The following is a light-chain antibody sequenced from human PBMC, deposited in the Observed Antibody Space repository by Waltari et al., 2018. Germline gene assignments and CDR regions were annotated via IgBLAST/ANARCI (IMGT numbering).Light chain of an antibody. J-gene: IGKJ4*01. CDR3: QQYDRSVS. Sequence: EVVLTQSPATLSLSPGERATLSCRASQSIRTYLAWYQQKPGQAPRLLIYDASKRATDIPARFSGSGSGTDFILTISSLEPEDFAIYYCQQYDRSVSFGGGTKVEIQ. CDR2: DAS. CDR1: QSIRTY. V-gene: IGKV3-11*01.